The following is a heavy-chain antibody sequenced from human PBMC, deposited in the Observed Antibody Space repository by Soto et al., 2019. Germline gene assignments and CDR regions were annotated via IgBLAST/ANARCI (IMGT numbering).Heavy chain of an antibody. V-gene: IGHV1-2*06. CDR3: ASDGNFALRGYRFGFDF. CDR2: MNVDTGGT. D-gene: IGHD5-18*01. J-gene: IGHJ4*02. CDR1: AYPSSTHY. Sequence: VNVTCTPSAYPSSTHYTHCERQSPAQGPGCLGRMNVDTGGTTYAQKFQGRGTMTRDTSIRTAYLEVSSVKSNDTAMYSCASDGNFALRGYRFGFDFWGRVPLVTVSS.